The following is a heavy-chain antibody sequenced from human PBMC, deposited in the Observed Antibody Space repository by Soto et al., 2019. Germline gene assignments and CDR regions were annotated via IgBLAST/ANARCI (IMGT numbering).Heavy chain of an antibody. CDR1: GGSISSGDYY. V-gene: IGHV4-30-4*01. CDR2: IYYSGST. Sequence: SETLSLTCTVSGGSISSGDYYWSWIRQPPGKGLEWIGYIYYSGSTYYNPSLKSRVAISVDTSKNQFSLKLSSVTAADTAVYYCASYGGNSGYFDYWGQGTLVTV. J-gene: IGHJ4*02. CDR3: ASYGGNSGYFDY. D-gene: IGHD4-17*01.